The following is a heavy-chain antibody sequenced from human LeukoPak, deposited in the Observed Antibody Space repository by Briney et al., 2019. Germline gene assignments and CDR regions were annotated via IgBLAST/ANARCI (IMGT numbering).Heavy chain of an antibody. CDR1: GGSISSSSYY. CDR3: ARPRRDGYKNRDGYYYYMDV. CDR2: IYYSGST. V-gene: IGHV4-39*01. D-gene: IGHD5-24*01. Sequence: KSSETLSLTCTVSGGSISSSSYYGGWVRQPPGKGLEWIGCIYYSGSTYYNPSLKSRVTISVDTSKNQFSLKLNSAAAADTAVYYCARPRRDGYKNRDGYYYYMDVWGKGTTVTVSS. J-gene: IGHJ6*03.